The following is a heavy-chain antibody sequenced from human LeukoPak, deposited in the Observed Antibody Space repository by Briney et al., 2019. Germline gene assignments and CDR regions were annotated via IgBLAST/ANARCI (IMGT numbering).Heavy chain of an antibody. J-gene: IGHJ4*02. Sequence: GGSLGLSCAASGFTFSDHIMNWVRQLPGKRLEWVAYVSGSGSTVYYADSVKGRFTISRDNGKSSLYLQMNSLRVEDTALYYCVRQFASWGQGTLVTVSS. CDR2: VSGSGSTV. V-gene: IGHV3-48*01. CDR3: VRQFAS. CDR1: GFTFSDHI.